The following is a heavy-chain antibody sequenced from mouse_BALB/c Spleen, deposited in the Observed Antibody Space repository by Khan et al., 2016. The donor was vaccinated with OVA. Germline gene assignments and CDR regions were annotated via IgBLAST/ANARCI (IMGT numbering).Heavy chain of an antibody. V-gene: IGHV5-9-3*01. J-gene: IGHJ1*01. CDR2: ISSGGNYT. D-gene: IGHD1-1*01. CDR1: GFTFSSYA. CDR3: TRPPITTVVATSYWFFDV. Sequence: EVELVESGGGLVKPGGSLKLSCAASGFTFSSYAMSWVRQTPEKRLEWVATISSGGNYTYYPDSVKGRFTISRDNAKNTLYLQMSSLRSEDTAMXYCTRPPITTVVATSYWFFDVWGAGTTVTVSS.